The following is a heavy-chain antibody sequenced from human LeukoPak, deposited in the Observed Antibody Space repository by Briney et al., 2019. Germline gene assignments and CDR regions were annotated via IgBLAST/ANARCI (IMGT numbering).Heavy chain of an antibody. D-gene: IGHD3-10*01. Sequence: PGGSLRLSCAASGFTVSSNYMSWVRQAPGKGLEWVSVIYSGGSTYYADSVKGRFTISRDNSKNTLYLQMNSQRAEDTAVHYCARDVTYGSGSYAFVIWGQGTMVTVSS. V-gene: IGHV3-66*01. CDR1: GFTVSSNY. CDR2: IYSGGST. J-gene: IGHJ3*02. CDR3: ARDVTYGSGSYAFVI.